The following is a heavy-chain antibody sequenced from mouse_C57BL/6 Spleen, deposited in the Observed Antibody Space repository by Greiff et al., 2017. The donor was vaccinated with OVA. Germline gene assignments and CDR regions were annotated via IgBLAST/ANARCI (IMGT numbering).Heavy chain of an antibody. J-gene: IGHJ4*01. CDR1: GYAFSSSW. CDR3: ARETTVADYAMDY. Sequence: QVQLQQSGPELVKPGASVKISCKASGYAFSSSWMNWVKQRPGKGLEWIGRIYPGDGDTNYNGKFKGKATLTADKSSSTAYMQLSSLTSEDSAVYFCARETTVADYAMDYWGQGTSVTVSS. D-gene: IGHD1-1*01. CDR2: IYPGDGDT. V-gene: IGHV1-82*01.